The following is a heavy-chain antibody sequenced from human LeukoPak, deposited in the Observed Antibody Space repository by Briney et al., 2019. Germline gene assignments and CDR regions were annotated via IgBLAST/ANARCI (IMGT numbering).Heavy chain of an antibody. Sequence: GGSLRLSCVASGFSFSTYAMTWVRQSPGKGLEWVSSISASGGSTYYADSVKGRFTISRDNSKNTLYLQMNSLRAEDTAVYYCAKGYSSSWYTYYMDVWGKGTTVTVSS. CDR1: GFSFSTYA. CDR2: ISASGGST. V-gene: IGHV3-23*01. D-gene: IGHD6-13*01. CDR3: AKGYSSSWYTYYMDV. J-gene: IGHJ6*03.